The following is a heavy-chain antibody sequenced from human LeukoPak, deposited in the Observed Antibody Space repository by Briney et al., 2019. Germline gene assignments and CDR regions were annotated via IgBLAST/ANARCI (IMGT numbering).Heavy chain of an antibody. D-gene: IGHD2-2*01. CDR3: ARGGSTGVGVVPAAIDY. Sequence: SETLSLTCAVYGGSFSGYYWSWIRQPPGKGVECMGDINHIGSTTYNPSLKSRVTISVDTSKNQFSLKLSSVTAADTAVYYCARGGSTGVGVVPAAIDYWGQGTLVTVS. CDR2: INHIGST. V-gene: IGHV4-34*01. CDR1: GGSFSGYY. J-gene: IGHJ4*02.